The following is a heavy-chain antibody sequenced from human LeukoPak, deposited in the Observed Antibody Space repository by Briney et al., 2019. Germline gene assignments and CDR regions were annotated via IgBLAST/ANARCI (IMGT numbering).Heavy chain of an antibody. J-gene: IGHJ4*02. Sequence: GGSLRLSCAASGFTFSDHYMSWIRQAPGKGLEWVSYISSSGSTIYYADSVKGRFTISRDNAKNSLYLQMNSLRAEDTAVYYCASSRSSYLFDYWGQGTLVTVSS. V-gene: IGHV3-11*04. CDR1: GFTFSDHY. D-gene: IGHD6-6*01. CDR3: ASSRSSYLFDY. CDR2: ISSSGSTI.